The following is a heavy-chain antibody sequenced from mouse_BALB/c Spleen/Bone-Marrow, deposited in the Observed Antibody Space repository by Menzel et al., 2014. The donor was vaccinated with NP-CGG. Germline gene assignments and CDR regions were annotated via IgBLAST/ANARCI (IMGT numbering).Heavy chain of an antibody. CDR2: ISTYYGDA. Sequence: QVQLKQSGAELVRPGVSVKISCKASGYTFTDYAMHWVKQSHAKSLEWIGVISTYYGDASYNQKFKGKATMTVDKSSSTTYMELARLTSEDSAIYYCARESIYYYGSTLDYWGQGTTLTVSS. CDR1: GYTFTDYA. CDR3: ARESIYYYGSTLDY. D-gene: IGHD1-1*01. V-gene: IGHV1S137*01. J-gene: IGHJ2*01.